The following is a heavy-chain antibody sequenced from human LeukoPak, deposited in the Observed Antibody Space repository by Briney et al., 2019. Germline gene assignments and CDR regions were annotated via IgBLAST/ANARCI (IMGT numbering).Heavy chain of an antibody. D-gene: IGHD6-13*01. Sequence: GASVKVSCTASGYTFTSYYMHWVRQAPGQGLEWMGIINPSGGSTSYAQKFQGRVTMTRDTSTSTVYMELSSLRSEDTAVYYCARGPQKAGSFNWFDPWGQGTLVTVS. V-gene: IGHV1-46*03. CDR2: INPSGGST. J-gene: IGHJ5*02. CDR3: ARGPQKAGSFNWFDP. CDR1: GYTFTSYY.